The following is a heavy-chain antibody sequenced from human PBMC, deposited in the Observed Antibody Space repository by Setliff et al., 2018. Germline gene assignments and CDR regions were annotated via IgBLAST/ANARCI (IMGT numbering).Heavy chain of an antibody. J-gene: IGHJ4*02. CDR1: GGSISSSSYY. V-gene: IGHV4-39*07. CDR2: IYYSGST. CDR3: QFLEWLFLTEDGFYFDS. Sequence: SETLSLTCTVSGGSISSSSYYWGWIRQPPGKGLEWIGSIYYSGSTYYNPSLKSRVTISVDTSKNQFSLKTEDTAVYYCTTAVLQFLEWLFLTEDGFYFDSWGQGTLVTVSS. D-gene: IGHD3-3*01.